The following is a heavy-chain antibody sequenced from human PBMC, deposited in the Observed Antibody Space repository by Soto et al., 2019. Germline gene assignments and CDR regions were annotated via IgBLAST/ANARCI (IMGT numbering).Heavy chain of an antibody. V-gene: IGHV1-69*02. CDR1: GGTFSSYT. Sequence: SVKVSCKASGGTFSSYTISWVRQAPGQGLEWMGRIIPILGIANYAQKFQGRVTITADKSTSTAYMELSSLRSEDTAVYYCARVSVYGDFDYWGQGTLVTVSS. D-gene: IGHD4-17*01. CDR2: IIPILGIA. CDR3: ARVSVYGDFDY. J-gene: IGHJ4*02.